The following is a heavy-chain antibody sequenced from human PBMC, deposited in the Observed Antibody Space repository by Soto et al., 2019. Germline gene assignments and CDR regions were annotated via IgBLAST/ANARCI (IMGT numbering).Heavy chain of an antibody. Sequence: SETLSPPCTVSGGSISRGVYYWSCIRQPRGTGLEWIRYHYHRGSTYYNPSLKNRVTISVDASKAQVPLKLSSVTAADTAVYCWARWFGELFFRYFDSWGQGTLVTLSS. D-gene: IGHD3-10*01. CDR1: GGSISRGVYY. CDR2: HYHRGST. J-gene: IGHJ4*02. CDR3: ARWFGELFFRYFDS. V-gene: IGHV4-30-4*01.